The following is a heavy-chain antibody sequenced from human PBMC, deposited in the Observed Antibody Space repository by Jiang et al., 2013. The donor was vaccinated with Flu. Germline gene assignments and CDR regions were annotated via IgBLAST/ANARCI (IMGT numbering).Heavy chain of an antibody. CDR1: GGSISSYY. Sequence: GLVKPSETLSLTCTVSGGSISSYYWSWIRQPPGKGLEWIGYIYYSGSTNYNPSLKSRVTISVDTSKNQFSLKLSSVTAADTAVYYCARQVLLDYYYYGMDVWGKGTTVTVSS. CDR3: ARQVLLDYYYYGMDV. CDR2: IYYSGST. D-gene: IGHD3-10*01. V-gene: IGHV4-59*08. J-gene: IGHJ6*04.